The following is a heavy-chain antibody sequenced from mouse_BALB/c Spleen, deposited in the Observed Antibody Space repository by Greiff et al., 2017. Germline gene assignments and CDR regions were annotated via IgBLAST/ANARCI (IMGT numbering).Heavy chain of an antibody. CDR2: IDPANGNT. CDR1: GFNIKDTY. J-gene: IGHJ4*01. D-gene: IGHD1-1*01. Sequence: EVQLQESGAELVKPGASVKLSCTASGFNIKDTYMHWVKQRPEQGLEWIGRIDPANGNTKYDPKFQGKATITADTSSNTAYLQLSSLTSEDTAVYYCAGANPYYAMDYWGQGTSVTVSS. V-gene: IGHV14-3*02. CDR3: AGANPYYAMDY.